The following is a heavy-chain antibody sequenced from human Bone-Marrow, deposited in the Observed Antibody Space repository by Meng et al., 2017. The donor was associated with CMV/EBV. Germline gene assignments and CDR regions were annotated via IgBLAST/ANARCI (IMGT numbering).Heavy chain of an antibody. CDR3: ARVEGYYAMDV. Sequence: GESLKISCAASGFTFSDAWMSWVRQAPGKGLEWVSFISSSSSYLYYADSVKGRFTISRDNAKNSLYLQMNSLRVEDTAVYYCARVEGYYAMDVWGQGTTVTVSS. J-gene: IGHJ6*02. V-gene: IGHV3-21*01. CDR2: ISSSSSYL. CDR1: GFTFSDAW.